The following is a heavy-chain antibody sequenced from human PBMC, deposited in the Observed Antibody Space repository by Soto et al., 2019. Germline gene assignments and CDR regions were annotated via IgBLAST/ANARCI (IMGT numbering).Heavy chain of an antibody. J-gene: IGHJ5*02. CDR2: IYPGDSDT. D-gene: IGHD6-13*01. V-gene: IGHV5-51*01. CDR1: GYSFTSYW. CDR3: ASHNRYSSTWFEGWFDP. Sequence: HGESLKISCKGSGYSFTSYWIGWVRQMPGKGLEWMVIIYPGDSDTRYSPSFQGQVTISADKSISTAYLQWSSLEASDTAMYYCASHNRYSSTWFEGWFDPWGQGTLVTVSS.